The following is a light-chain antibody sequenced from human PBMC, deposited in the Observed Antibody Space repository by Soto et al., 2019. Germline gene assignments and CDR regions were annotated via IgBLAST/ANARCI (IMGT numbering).Light chain of an antibody. Sequence: EIFLTQSPGTLSLSPGEIATLSWRASQSVSSSYLAWYQQKPGQAPRLLIYGASTRATGIPARFSGSGSGTEFTLTISSLQSEDFAVYYCQQYNNWPKTFGQGTKVDIK. CDR3: QQYNNWPKT. V-gene: IGKV3-15*01. J-gene: IGKJ1*01. CDR2: GAS. CDR1: QSVSSSY.